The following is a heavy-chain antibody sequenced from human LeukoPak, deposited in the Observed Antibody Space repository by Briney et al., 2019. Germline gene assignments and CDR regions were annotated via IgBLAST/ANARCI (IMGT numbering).Heavy chain of an antibody. J-gene: IGHJ4*02. CDR1: GFIFSKYG. Sequence: GGSLRLSCVASGFIFSKYGMHWVRQAPGKGLEWVSTISGIDTFYADSVKGRFTISRDNSKNTLYLQMISLRAEDTAVYYCTKDAPDSGGWFFFDSWGQGTLVTVSS. CDR2: ISGIDT. CDR3: TKDAPDSGGWFFFDS. D-gene: IGHD6-19*01. V-gene: IGHV3-23*01.